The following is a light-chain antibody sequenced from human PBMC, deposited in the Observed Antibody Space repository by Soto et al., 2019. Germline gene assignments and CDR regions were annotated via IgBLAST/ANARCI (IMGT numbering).Light chain of an antibody. CDR3: CSYAGSPRYV. CDR2: DVS. J-gene: IGLJ1*01. CDR1: SSDVGRYNY. Sequence: QSALTQPRSVTGCPGQSVAISCTGTSSDVGRYNYVSWYQQHPGKAPKVMIYDVSERPSGVPDRFSGSKSGNTASLTISGLQAEDEADYYCCSYAGSPRYVFGTGTKVTVL. V-gene: IGLV2-11*01.